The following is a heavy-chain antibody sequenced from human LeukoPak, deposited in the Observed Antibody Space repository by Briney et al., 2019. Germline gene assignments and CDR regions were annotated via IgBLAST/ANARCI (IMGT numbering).Heavy chain of an antibody. CDR3: AIYDFWSGYNYYYYYYGMDV. J-gene: IGHJ6*02. D-gene: IGHD3-3*01. V-gene: IGHV4-34*01. CDR1: GGSFSGYY. CDR2: INHSGST. Sequence: SETLSLTCAVYGGSFSGYYWSWIRQPPGKGLEWIGEINHSGSTNYNPSLKSRVTISVDTSKNQFSLKLSSVTAADTAVYYCAIYDFWSGYNYYYYYYGMDVWGQGTTVTVSS.